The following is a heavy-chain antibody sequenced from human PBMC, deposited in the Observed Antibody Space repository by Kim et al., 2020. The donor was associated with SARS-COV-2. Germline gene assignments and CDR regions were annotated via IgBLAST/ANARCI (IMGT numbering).Heavy chain of an antibody. CDR1: GGSISGSRYY. Sequence: SETLSLTCTVSGGSISGSRYYWGWIRQPPGKGLEWIGTIFYSGNTYYNPSLGGRATLSVDRSKNQFSLSLTYVTAADTALYSCARHITDWGSATGTAFD. D-gene: IGHD1-1*01. CDR2: IFYSGNT. J-gene: IGHJ2*01. V-gene: IGHV4-39*01. CDR3: ARHITDWGSATGTAFD.